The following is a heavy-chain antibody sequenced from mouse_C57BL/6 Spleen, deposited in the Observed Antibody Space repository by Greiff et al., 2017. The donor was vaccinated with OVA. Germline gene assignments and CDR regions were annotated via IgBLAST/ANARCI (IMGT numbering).Heavy chain of an antibody. V-gene: IGHV1-39*01. CDR1: GYSFTDYN. CDR3: ARSRTTVVANQGYFDV. Sequence: EVKLMESGPELVKPGASVKISCKASGYSFTDYNMNWVKQSNGKSLEWIGVINPNYGTTSYNQKFKGKATLTVDQSSSTAYMQLNSLTSDDSAVYYCARSRTTVVANQGYFDVWGTGTTVTVSS. J-gene: IGHJ1*03. CDR2: INPNYGTT. D-gene: IGHD1-1*01.